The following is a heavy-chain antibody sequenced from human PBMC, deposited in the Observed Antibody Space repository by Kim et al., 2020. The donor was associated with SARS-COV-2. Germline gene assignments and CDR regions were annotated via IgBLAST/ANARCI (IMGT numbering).Heavy chain of an antibody. V-gene: IGHV3-64*01. D-gene: IGHD6-13*01. J-gene: IGHJ4*02. CDR3: ARRWYADY. CDR2: ISSNGGST. CDR1: GFTFSNYP. Sequence: GGSLRLSCAASGFTFSNYPMHWVRQAPGKGLEYVSAISSNGGSTYYANPLKGRFTISRDNSKNTLYLQMGSLRAEDMALYYCARRWYADYWGQGTLVTVS.